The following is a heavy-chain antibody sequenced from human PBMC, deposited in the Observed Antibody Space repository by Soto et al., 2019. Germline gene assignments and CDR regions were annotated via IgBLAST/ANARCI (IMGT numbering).Heavy chain of an antibody. CDR3: GRGGRGSSGSYGAFDI. CDR2: IIPIFGTA. V-gene: IGHV1-69*12. Sequence: QVQLVQSGAEVKKPGSSVKVSCKASGGTFSSYAISWVRQAPGQGLEWMGGIIPIFGTANYAQKFQGRVTITADEATSTAYMELSSLRSEERAVYYCGRGGRGSSGSYGAFDIWGQGTMVTVSS. J-gene: IGHJ3*02. D-gene: IGHD3-22*01. CDR1: GGTFSSYA.